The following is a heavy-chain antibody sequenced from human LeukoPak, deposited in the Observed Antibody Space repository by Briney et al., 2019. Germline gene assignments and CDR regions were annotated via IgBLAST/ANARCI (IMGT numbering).Heavy chain of an antibody. CDR3: ARVRYYYDSSPQLLSPVSNGQKVPGDAFDI. V-gene: IGHV3-48*04. J-gene: IGHJ3*02. Sequence: GGSLRLSCAASGFIFSSYSMNWVRQAPGKGLEWVSYISSSGSTIYYADSVKGRFTISRDNAKNSLYLQMNSLRAEDTAVYYCARVRYYYDSSPQLLSPVSNGQKVPGDAFDIWGQGTMVTVSS. D-gene: IGHD3-22*01. CDR2: ISSSGSTI. CDR1: GFIFSSYS.